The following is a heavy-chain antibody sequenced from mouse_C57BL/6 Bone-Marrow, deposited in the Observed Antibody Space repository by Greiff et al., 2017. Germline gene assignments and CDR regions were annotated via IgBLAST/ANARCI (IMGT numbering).Heavy chain of an antibody. J-gene: IGHJ3*01. V-gene: IGHV1-42*01. CDR3: SRAYSSNPWFAY. Sequence: VQLQQSGPELVKPGASVKISCKASGYSFTGYYMNWVKQSTEKSLEWIGEINPSTGGTNYNQKFQAKATLTVDKSSSTAYMQLKRLTSEDSAVSYCSRAYSSNPWFAYWVQGTLVTVSA. CDR2: INPSTGGT. D-gene: IGHD2-5*01. CDR1: GYSFTGYY.